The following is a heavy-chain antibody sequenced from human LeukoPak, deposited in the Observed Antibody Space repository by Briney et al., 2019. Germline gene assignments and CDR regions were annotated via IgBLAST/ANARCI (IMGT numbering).Heavy chain of an antibody. D-gene: IGHD2-2*01. J-gene: IGHJ4*02. CDR2: INWNGGST. CDR3: AKVSHKGCSSTSCYRPGY. CDR1: RFTFDDYG. V-gene: IGHV3-20*03. Sequence: GGSLRLSYVASRFTFDDYGILWVRPAPAKGLEGVSGINWNGGSTYYADSVKGRFTISRDNSKNTLYLQMNSLRAEDTAVYYCAKVSHKGCSSTSCYRPGYWGQGTLVTVSS.